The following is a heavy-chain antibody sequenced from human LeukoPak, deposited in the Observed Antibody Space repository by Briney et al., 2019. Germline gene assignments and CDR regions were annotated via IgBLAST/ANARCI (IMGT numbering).Heavy chain of an antibody. D-gene: IGHD6-13*01. J-gene: IGHJ4*02. CDR1: GGTFSSYA. V-gene: IGHV1-69*04. Sequence: SVKASCKASGGTFSSYAISWVRQAPGQGLEWMGRIIPILGMANYAQKFQGRVTITADESTSTAYMELSSLRSEDTAVYYSARTSRYQLLNAGGSKTTAVAAAGSPFDYWGQGTLVTVSS. CDR3: ARTSRYQLLNAGGSKTTAVAAAGSPFDY. CDR2: IIPILGMA.